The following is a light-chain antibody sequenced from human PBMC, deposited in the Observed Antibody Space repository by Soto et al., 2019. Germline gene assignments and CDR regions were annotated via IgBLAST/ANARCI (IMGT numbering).Light chain of an antibody. CDR3: SSYTSSSTPV. Sequence: QSVLTQPASVSGSSGQSITISCTGTSSDVGGYNYVSWYQQHPGKAPKLMIYDVSNRPSGVSNRFSGSKSGNTASLTISGLQADDEADYYCSSYTSSSTPVFGGGTKVTVL. V-gene: IGLV2-14*01. CDR1: SSDVGGYNY. CDR2: DVS. J-gene: IGLJ2*01.